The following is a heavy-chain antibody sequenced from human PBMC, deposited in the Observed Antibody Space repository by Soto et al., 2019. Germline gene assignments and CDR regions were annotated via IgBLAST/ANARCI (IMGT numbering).Heavy chain of an antibody. V-gene: IGHV4-30-2*01. CDR2: IYHSGST. CDR3: ARYRSTDYSLDY. D-gene: IGHD4-4*01. CDR1: GGSISSGGYS. J-gene: IGHJ4*02. Sequence: PSETLSLTCAVSGGSISSGGYSWSWIRQPPGKGLEWIGYIYHSGSTYYNPSLKSRVTISVDRSKNQFSLKLSSVTAADTAVYYCARYRSTDYSLDYWGQGTLVTVSS.